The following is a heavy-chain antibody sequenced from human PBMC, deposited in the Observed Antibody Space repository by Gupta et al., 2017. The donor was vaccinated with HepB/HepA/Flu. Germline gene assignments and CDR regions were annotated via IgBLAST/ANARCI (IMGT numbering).Heavy chain of an antibody. CDR1: GGSISGYY. CDR2: ISSSGST. D-gene: IGHD1-26*01. V-gene: IGHV4-59*01. CDR3: ARYRGSYFFDY. J-gene: IGHJ4*02. Sequence: QVQLQASGPGLVKPSATLSLTCTVSGGSISGYYWSWIRPPPGKGLEWIGYISSSGSTNYTPSLKSRVTISVDTSKNQFSLRVNSVTAADTAVYYCARYRGSYFFDYWGQGTLVTVSS.